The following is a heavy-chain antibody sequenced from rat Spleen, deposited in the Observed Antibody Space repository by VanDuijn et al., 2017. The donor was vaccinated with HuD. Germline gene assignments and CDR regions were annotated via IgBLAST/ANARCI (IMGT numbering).Heavy chain of an antibody. CDR3: TRHDYYFDY. V-gene: IGHV2S30*01. D-gene: IGHD1-7*01. Sequence: QVQLKESGPGLVQPSQTLSLTCTVSGFSLMDYSVHWVRQPPGKGLEWVGSIWAGGGSNYNSAVQSRLSISRDTSKSQVFLKMISLQPEDTGTYYCTRHDYYFDYWGQGVMVTVAS. CDR1: GFSLMDYS. CDR2: IWAGGGS. J-gene: IGHJ2*01.